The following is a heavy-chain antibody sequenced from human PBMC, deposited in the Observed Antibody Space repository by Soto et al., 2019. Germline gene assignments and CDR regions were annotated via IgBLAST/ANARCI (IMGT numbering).Heavy chain of an antibody. J-gene: IGHJ4*02. CDR3: ARDAAAGLNDY. V-gene: IGHV1-18*01. CDR1: GYTFTSYA. CDR2: ISAYNGNT. Sequence: QVQLVQSGAEVKKPGASVKVSCKASGYTFTSYAISWVRQAPGQGLEWMGWISAYNGNTNYAQNFQGRVTMTTDTSTTTAYMELRSLRSDDTAVYDCARDAAAGLNDYWGQGTLVTVSS. D-gene: IGHD6-13*01.